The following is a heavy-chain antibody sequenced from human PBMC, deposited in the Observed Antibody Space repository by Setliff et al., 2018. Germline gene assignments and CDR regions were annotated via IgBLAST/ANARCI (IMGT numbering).Heavy chain of an antibody. J-gene: IGHJ6*03. V-gene: IGHV4-61*09. CDR1: DDSISSRHYY. CDR2: IYTSWST. Sequence: PSETLSLTCTVSDDSISSRHYYWSWIRQPAGKGLEWLCQIYTSWSTNYNPTLKGRATLSIDASKRQFSLKLTTVTAADTAVYYCARMSGFQYMYVWGKGTTVTVSS. CDR3: ARMSGFQYMYV. D-gene: IGHD3-3*01.